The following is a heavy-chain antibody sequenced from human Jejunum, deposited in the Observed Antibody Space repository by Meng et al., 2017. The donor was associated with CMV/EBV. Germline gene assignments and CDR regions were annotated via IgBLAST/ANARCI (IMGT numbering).Heavy chain of an antibody. CDR2: VFDSGST. V-gene: IGHV4-59*01. J-gene: IGHJ5*02. D-gene: IGHD2-2*01. CDR1: STRIYY. CDR3: ARGDHCGTTSCFPHWFDP. Sequence: STRIYYWSWIRQAPGKGLEWIGNVFDSGSTNYNSSLKSRVTISLDTSKNQFSLKLTSVTAADTAVYYCARGDHCGTTSCFPHWFDPWGQGTLVTVSS.